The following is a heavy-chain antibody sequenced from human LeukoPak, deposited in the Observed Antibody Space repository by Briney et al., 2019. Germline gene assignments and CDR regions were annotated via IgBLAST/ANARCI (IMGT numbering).Heavy chain of an antibody. D-gene: IGHD6-13*01. CDR2: ISWNSGSI. V-gene: IGHV3-9*01. J-gene: IGHJ4*02. CDR3: AKGTQQLVPKPFDY. CDR1: GFTFDDYA. Sequence: PGRTLRLSCAASGFTFDDYAMHWVRRPPGKGLEWVSGISWNSGSIGYADSVKGRFTISRDNAKNSLYLQMNSLRAEDTALYYCAKGTQQLVPKPFDYWGQGTLVTVSS.